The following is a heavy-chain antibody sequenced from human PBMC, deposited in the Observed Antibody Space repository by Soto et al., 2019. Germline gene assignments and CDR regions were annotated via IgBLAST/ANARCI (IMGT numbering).Heavy chain of an antibody. CDR3: ARGSDILTGFGSDEYFQH. D-gene: IGHD3-9*01. J-gene: IGHJ1*01. CDR1: GYTFTSYY. Sequence: ASVKVSCKASGYTFTSYYMHWVRQAPGQGLEWMGIINPSGGSTSYAQKFQGRVTVTRDTSTSTVYMELSSLRSEDTAVYYCARGSDILTGFGSDEYFQHWGQGTLVTVSS. CDR2: INPSGGST. V-gene: IGHV1-46*01.